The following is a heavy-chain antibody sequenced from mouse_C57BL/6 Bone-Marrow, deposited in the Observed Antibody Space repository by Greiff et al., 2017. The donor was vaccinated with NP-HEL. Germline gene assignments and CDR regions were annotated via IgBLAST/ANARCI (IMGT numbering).Heavy chain of an antibody. J-gene: IGHJ1*03. CDR3: AKDGSGWYFDV. V-gene: IGHV1-69*01. D-gene: IGHD1-1*01. Sequence: VQLQQSGAELVMPGASVKLSCKASGYTFTSYWMHWVKQRPGQGLEWIGEIDPSDSYTNYNQKFKGKSTLTVDKSSSTAYMQLSSLTSEDSAVYYCAKDGSGWYFDVWGTGTTVTVSS. CDR2: IDPSDSYT. CDR1: GYTFTSYW.